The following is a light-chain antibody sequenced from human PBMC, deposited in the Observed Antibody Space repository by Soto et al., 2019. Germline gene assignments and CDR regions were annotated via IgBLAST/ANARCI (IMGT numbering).Light chain of an antibody. Sequence: DIQMTQSPSTLSASVGDRVTITCRARQSISSWLAWYQQKPEKAPKLLIYDASSLESGVPSRFRGSGSGTEFTLTISSLQPDDFAAYYCQQYNSYSWTFGQGTKVDIK. CDR1: QSISSW. J-gene: IGKJ1*01. CDR3: QQYNSYSWT. CDR2: DAS. V-gene: IGKV1-5*01.